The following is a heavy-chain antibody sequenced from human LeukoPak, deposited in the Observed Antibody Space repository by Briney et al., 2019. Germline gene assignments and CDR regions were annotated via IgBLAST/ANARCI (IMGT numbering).Heavy chain of an antibody. CDR2: IKQDGSEK. Sequence: SGGSLRLSCAASGFTLSSYWMSWVRQAPGKGLEWVANIKQDGSEKYYVDSVKGRFTISRDNAKNSLYLQMNSQRAEDTAVYYCARLFDFWSGYDYWGQGTLVTVSS. CDR1: GFTLSSYW. V-gene: IGHV3-7*01. D-gene: IGHD3-3*01. CDR3: ARLFDFWSGYDY. J-gene: IGHJ4*02.